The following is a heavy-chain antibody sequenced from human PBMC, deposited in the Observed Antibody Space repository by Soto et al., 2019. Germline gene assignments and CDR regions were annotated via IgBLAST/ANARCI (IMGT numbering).Heavy chain of an antibody. CDR2: ISGSGGST. D-gene: IGHD6-13*01. CDR3: AKFPRXYSSSWRGYYYGMDV. J-gene: IGHJ6*02. CDR1: GFTFSSYA. Sequence: GGSLRLSCAASGFTFSSYAMSWVRQAPGKGLEWVSAISGSGGSTYYADSVKGRFTISRDNSKNTLYLQMNSLRAEDTAVYYCAKFPRXYSSSWRGYYYGMDVWGQGTTVTVSS. V-gene: IGHV3-23*01.